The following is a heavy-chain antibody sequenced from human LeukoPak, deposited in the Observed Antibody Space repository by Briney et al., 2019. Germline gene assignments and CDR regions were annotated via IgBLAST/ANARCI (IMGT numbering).Heavy chain of an antibody. J-gene: IGHJ6*03. CDR1: GGSISSYY. Sequence: SETLSLTCTVSGGSISSYYWSWIRQPPGKGLEWIGYIYYSGSTNYNPSLKSRVTISVDTSKNQFSLKLSSVTAADTAVYYCARTPAGIYYYYYMDVWGKGTTVTVSS. V-gene: IGHV4-59*08. CDR3: ARTPAGIYYYYYMDV. D-gene: IGHD2-2*01. CDR2: IYYSGST.